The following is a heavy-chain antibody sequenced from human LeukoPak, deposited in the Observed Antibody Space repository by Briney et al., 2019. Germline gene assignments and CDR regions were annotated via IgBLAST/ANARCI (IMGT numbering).Heavy chain of an antibody. Sequence: GGSLRLSCAASTFTVSSYWMHWVRQAPGKGLVWVSRINSDGSSTSYADSVKGRFTISRDNAKNTLYLQMNSLRAEDTAVYYCAPGGYCSGGSCYKEYFQHWGQGTLVTVSS. CDR1: TFTVSSYW. CDR3: APGGYCSGGSCYKEYFQH. V-gene: IGHV3-74*01. D-gene: IGHD2-15*01. CDR2: INSDGSST. J-gene: IGHJ1*01.